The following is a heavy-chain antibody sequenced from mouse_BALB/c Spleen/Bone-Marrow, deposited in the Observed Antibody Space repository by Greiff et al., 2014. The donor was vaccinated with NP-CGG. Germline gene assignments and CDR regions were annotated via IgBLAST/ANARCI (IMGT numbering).Heavy chain of an antibody. CDR3: ERYATATYGFAY. Sequence: QVQLQQSGAELVKPGASVKLSCKASGYTFTSYWMHWVKQRPGQGLEWIGDINPSNGRTNYNEKFKSKATLTVDKSSSTAYMQLSSLTSEDSAVYYCERYATATYGFAYWGQGTLVTVSA. CDR2: INPSNGRT. D-gene: IGHD1-2*01. V-gene: IGHV1S81*02. CDR1: GYTFTSYW. J-gene: IGHJ3*01.